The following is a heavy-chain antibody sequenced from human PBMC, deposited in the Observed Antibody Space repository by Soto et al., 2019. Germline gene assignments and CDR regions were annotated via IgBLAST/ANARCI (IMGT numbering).Heavy chain of an antibody. CDR3: ARDPGSGYAEGYFDY. J-gene: IGHJ4*02. CDR2: IWYDGSNK. V-gene: IGHV3-33*01. D-gene: IGHD5-12*01. Sequence: GGSLRLSCAASGFTFSSYGMHWVRQAPGKGLEWVAVIWYDGSNKYYADSVKGRFTISRDNSKNTLYLQMNSLRAEDTAVYYCARDPGSGYAEGYFDYWGQGTLVTVSS. CDR1: GFTFSSYG.